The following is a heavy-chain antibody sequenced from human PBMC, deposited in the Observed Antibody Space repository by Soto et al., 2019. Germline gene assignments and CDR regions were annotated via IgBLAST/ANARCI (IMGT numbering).Heavy chain of an antibody. CDR3: ARGLYYYGSSGYFPLGY. V-gene: IGHV1-69*13. D-gene: IGHD3-22*01. CDR2: IIPIFGTA. J-gene: IGHJ4*02. CDR1: GGTFSSYA. Sequence: ASVKVSCKASGGTFSSYAISWVRQAPGQGLEWMGGIIPIFGTANYAQKFQGRVTITADESTSTAYMELSSLRSEDTAVYYCARGLYYYGSSGYFPLGYWGQGTLVTVSS.